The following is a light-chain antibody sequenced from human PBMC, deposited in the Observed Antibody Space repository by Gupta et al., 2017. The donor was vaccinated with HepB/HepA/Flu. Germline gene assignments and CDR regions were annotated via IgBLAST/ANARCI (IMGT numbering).Light chain of an antibody. CDR1: QSVSGTY. V-gene: IGKV3-20*01. Sequence: EIVLTQSPGTLSLSPGERATLSCRASQSVSGTYLAWYQQKPGQAPRVVIYGVSSRATGIPDRFSGSGSGTDFTLTISRVEPEDFAVYYCQQYGTSPRTFGQGTKVEIK. J-gene: IGKJ1*01. CDR2: GVS. CDR3: QQYGTSPRT.